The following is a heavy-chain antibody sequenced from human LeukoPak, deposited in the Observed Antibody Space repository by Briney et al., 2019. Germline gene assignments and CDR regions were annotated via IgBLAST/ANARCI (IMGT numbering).Heavy chain of an antibody. CDR2: IYYSGST. Sequence: SQTLSLTCTVSGGSISRGGYYWSWIRQHPGKGLEWIGYIYYSGSTYYNPSLKSRVTISVDTSKNQFSLKLSSVTASDTAVDYCASRFVWGYDFYFDYWGQGTLVTVSS. V-gene: IGHV4-31*03. J-gene: IGHJ4*02. CDR1: GGSISRGGYY. CDR3: ASRFVWGYDFYFDY. D-gene: IGHD5-12*01.